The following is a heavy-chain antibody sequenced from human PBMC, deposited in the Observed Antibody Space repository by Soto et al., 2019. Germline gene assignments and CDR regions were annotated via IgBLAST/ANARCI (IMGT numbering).Heavy chain of an antibody. CDR1: GDSVSSNSAA. J-gene: IGHJ5*02. Sequence: SQTLSLTCAISGDSVSSNSAAWNWIRQSPSRGLEWLGRTYYRSKWYNDYAVSVKSRKTINPDTSKNQFSLQLNSVTPEDTAVYYCARSSAAAAGTGRWFDPWGQGTLFTVSS. CDR3: ARSSAAAAGTGRWFDP. D-gene: IGHD6-13*01. V-gene: IGHV6-1*01. CDR2: TYYRSKWYN.